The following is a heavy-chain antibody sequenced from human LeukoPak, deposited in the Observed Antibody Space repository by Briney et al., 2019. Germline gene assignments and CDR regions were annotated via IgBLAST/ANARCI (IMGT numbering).Heavy chain of an antibody. V-gene: IGHV3-48*03. J-gene: IGHJ4*02. Sequence: GGSLRLSCAASGFTFPSYEMNWVRQAPGKGLEWVSYISNSGTTIHYADSVKGRFTISRDNAKNSLYLKMNSLRAEDTAVYYCARGRSSGWYYEHWGQGILVTVSS. D-gene: IGHD6-19*01. CDR1: GFTFPSYE. CDR3: ARGRSSGWYYEH. CDR2: ISNSGTTI.